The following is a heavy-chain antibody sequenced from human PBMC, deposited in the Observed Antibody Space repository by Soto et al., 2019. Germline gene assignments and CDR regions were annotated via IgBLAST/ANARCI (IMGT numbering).Heavy chain of an antibody. CDR3: ARALVRFLDWIPENYYYGMDV. V-gene: IGHV1-2*02. Sequence: QVQLVQSGAEVKKPGASMKVSCKPSGHTFSAYYIHWVRQAPGQGLEWMGWINPNSGGTNYAQKFQSRVTMTRDTSSRTVYMALSRLRSADTAVYYCARALVRFLDWIPENYYYGMDVWGQGTTVTVSS. D-gene: IGHD3-3*01. CDR2: INPNSGGT. J-gene: IGHJ6*02. CDR1: GHTFSAYY.